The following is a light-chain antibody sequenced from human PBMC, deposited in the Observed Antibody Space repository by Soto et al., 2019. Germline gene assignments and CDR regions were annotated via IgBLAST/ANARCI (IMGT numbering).Light chain of an antibody. CDR3: SSYAGSNIYG. CDR1: SSDVGAYNY. CDR2: EVS. Sequence: QSALTQPPSASGSPGQSVTISCTGTSSDVGAYNYVSWYQQHPGKAPKLMIYEVSKRPSGVPDRFSGSKSGNTASLTVSGLQAEDEADYYCSSYAGSNIYGFGTGTKVTVL. J-gene: IGLJ1*01. V-gene: IGLV2-8*01.